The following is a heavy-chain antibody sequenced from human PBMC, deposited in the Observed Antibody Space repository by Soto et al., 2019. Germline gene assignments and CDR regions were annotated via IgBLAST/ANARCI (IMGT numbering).Heavy chain of an antibody. CDR3: ARDGQYRTDGFDI. CDR1: GFTYSSHG. J-gene: IGHJ3*02. Sequence: EAQWLESGGELIQPGGSLRLSCAASGFTYSSHGMSWVRQAPGKGLEWIAGLSRGGGSTYHADSVKGRFTISSDNSKNTLDLIMNSLRVEDTALYYCARDGQYRTDGFDIWGQGTMVTVSS. V-gene: IGHV3-23*01. CDR2: LSRGGGST. D-gene: IGHD5-12*01.